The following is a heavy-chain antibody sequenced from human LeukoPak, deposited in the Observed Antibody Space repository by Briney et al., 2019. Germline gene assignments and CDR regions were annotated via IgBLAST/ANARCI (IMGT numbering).Heavy chain of an antibody. CDR3: ARDLGGSYSYYYYGMDV. CDR1: GFTVSSNY. D-gene: IGHD1-26*01. V-gene: IGHV3-66*01. J-gene: IGHJ6*02. CDR2: IYSGGST. Sequence: PGGSLRLSCAASGFTVSSNYMSWVRQAPGKGLEWVSVIYSGGSTYYADSVKGRFTISRHNSKNTLYLQMNSLRAEDTAVYYCARDLGGSYSYYYYGMDVWGQGTTVTVSS.